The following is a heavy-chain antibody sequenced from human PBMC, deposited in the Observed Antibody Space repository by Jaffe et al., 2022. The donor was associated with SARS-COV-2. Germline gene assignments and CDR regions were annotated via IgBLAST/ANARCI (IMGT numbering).Heavy chain of an antibody. CDR1: GYTFTGYY. Sequence: QVQLVQSGAEVKKPGASVKVSCKASGYTFTGYYMHWVRQAPGQGLEWMGWINPNSGGTNYAQKFQGRVTMTRDTSISTAYMELSRLRSDDTAVYYCARVVNGYNYKTDAFDIWGQGTMVTVSS. D-gene: IGHD5-12*01. CDR2: INPNSGGT. CDR3: ARVVNGYNYKTDAFDI. V-gene: IGHV1-2*02. J-gene: IGHJ3*02.